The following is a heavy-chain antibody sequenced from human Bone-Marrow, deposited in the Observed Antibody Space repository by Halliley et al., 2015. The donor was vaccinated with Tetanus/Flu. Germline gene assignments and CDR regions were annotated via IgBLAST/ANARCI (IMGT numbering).Heavy chain of an antibody. CDR2: IRGYNSNR. J-gene: IGHJ2*01. CDR1: GYTFTSYS. D-gene: IGHD3-3*01. CDR3: GRDFRFLGPSLIDL. V-gene: IGHV1-18*04. Sequence: QLVQSGTGAKKPGASVKVSCKASGYTFTSYSINWVRQAPGQGLEWMGWIRGYNSNRKLAQKFQDRLSMTIDPSTSTGYMELRSLTSDHTAVYFCGRDFRFLGPSLIDLWGRGSLVLVSS.